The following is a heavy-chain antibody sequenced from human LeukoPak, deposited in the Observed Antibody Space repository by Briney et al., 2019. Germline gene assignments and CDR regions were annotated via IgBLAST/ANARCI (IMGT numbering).Heavy chain of an antibody. V-gene: IGHV3-33*06. J-gene: IGHJ4*02. CDR2: IWYDGSNK. Sequence: PGGSLRLSCAASGFTFSSYGMHWVRQAPGKGLEWVAVIWYDGSNKYYADSVQGRFTISRDNSKNTLYLQMNSLRAEDTAVYYCAKGGYDSSGYYDYWGQGTLVTVSS. D-gene: IGHD3-22*01. CDR1: GFTFSSYG. CDR3: AKGGYDSSGYYDY.